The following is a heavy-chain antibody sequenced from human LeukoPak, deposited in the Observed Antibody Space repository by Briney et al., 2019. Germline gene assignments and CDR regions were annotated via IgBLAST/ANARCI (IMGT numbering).Heavy chain of an antibody. V-gene: IGHV4-39*01. CDR3: ARHSRSGSGGYENAFDI. CDR2: IYSGGST. Sequence: SETLSLTCTVSGGSISSSSYYWDWIRQSPGKGLEWIGDIYSGGSTYYTPSLKSRVTISVDTSKNQFSLKLSSVTAADTAIYFCARHSRSGSGGYENAFDIWGQGTMVTVSS. J-gene: IGHJ3*02. D-gene: IGHD5-12*01. CDR1: GGSISSSSYY.